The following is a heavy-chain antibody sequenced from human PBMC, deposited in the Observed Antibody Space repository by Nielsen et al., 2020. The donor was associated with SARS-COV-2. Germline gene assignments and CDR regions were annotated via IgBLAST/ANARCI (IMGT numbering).Heavy chain of an antibody. J-gene: IGHJ4*02. CDR3: ARGLGYSSGWYQYYFDY. CDR1: GYTFTSYD. Sequence: ASVKVSCKASGYTFTSYDINWVRPATGQGLEWMGWMNPNSGNTDYAQNFQGRVTMTRNTSISTAYMELSSLKSEDTAVYYCARGLGYSSGWYQYYFDYWGRGTLVTVSS. CDR2: MNPNSGNT. V-gene: IGHV1-8*01. D-gene: IGHD6-19*01.